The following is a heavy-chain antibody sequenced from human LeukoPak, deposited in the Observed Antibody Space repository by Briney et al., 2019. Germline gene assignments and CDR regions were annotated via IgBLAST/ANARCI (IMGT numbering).Heavy chain of an antibody. CDR1: GFTFSSYA. V-gene: IGHV3-30-3*01. Sequence: GGSLRLSCAASGFTFSSYAMHWVHQAPGKGLEWVAVISYDGSNKYYADSVKGRFTISRDNSKNTLYLQMNSLRAEDTAVYYCARSPYILWWLNFDYWGQGTLVTVSS. J-gene: IGHJ4*02. CDR3: ARSPYILWWLNFDY. D-gene: IGHD2-21*01. CDR2: ISYDGSNK.